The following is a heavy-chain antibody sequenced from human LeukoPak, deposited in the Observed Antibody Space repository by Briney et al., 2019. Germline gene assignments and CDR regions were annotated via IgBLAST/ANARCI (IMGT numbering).Heavy chain of an antibody. CDR3: ARDGYYYDSSGYAYPYNWFDP. D-gene: IGHD3-22*01. Sequence: ASVKVSCKASGGTFSSYAISWVRQAPGQGLEWMGRIIPIFGTANYAQKFQGRVTITTDESTCTAYMELSSLRSEDTAVYYCARDGYYYDSSGYAYPYNWFDPWGQGTLVTVSS. CDR2: IIPIFGTA. CDR1: GGTFSSYA. J-gene: IGHJ5*02. V-gene: IGHV1-69*05.